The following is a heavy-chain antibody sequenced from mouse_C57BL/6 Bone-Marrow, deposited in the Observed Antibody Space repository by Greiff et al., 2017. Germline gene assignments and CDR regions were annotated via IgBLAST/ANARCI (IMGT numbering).Heavy chain of an antibody. CDR1: GFSLSTSGMG. Sequence: ESGPGILQSSQTLSLTCSFSGFSLSTSGMGVSWIRQPSGKGLEWLAHIYWDDDKRYNPSLKSRLTISKDTSRNQVFLKITSVDTADTATYYCARRGYYGSIWYFDVWGTGTTVTVSS. CDR3: ARRGYYGSIWYFDV. J-gene: IGHJ1*03. CDR2: IYWDDDK. V-gene: IGHV8-12*01. D-gene: IGHD1-1*01.